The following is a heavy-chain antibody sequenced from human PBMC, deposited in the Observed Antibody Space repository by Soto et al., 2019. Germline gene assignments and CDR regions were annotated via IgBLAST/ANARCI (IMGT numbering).Heavy chain of an antibody. V-gene: IGHV5-51*01. Sequence: GESLKISCKGSGYSFTSYWIGWVRQMPGKGLEWMGIIYPGDSDTRYSPSFEGQVTISADKSLTTAYLQWSRLKASDTATYYCARLTRTLRAERYFDPPNYWGQGPPVTVAS. CDR1: GYSFTSYW. CDR3: ARLTRTLRAERYFDPPNY. J-gene: IGHJ4*02. D-gene: IGHD3-9*01. CDR2: IYPGDSDT.